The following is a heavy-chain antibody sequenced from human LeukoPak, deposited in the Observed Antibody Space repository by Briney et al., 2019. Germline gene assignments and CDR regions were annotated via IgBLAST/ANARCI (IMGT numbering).Heavy chain of an antibody. CDR1: GYPLAELS. J-gene: IGHJ4*02. CDR2: FDPEDGET. D-gene: IGHD3-10*01. V-gene: IGHV1-24*01. Sequence: ASVKVPCTVSGYPLAELSMHWVRQAPGKGLEWMGGFDPEDGETNYAQKFQGRLNMTDDTPTDTAYMELSSLRSEDSAVYYCARLFYYGSGTYFDYWGQGTLVTVSS. CDR3: ARLFYYGSGTYFDY.